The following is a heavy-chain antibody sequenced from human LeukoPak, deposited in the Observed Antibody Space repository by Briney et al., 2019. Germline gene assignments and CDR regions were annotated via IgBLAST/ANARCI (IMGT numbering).Heavy chain of an antibody. CDR2: IRNDGSNE. V-gene: IGHV3-30*02. Sequence: GGSLRLSCVASGFTFSTYGMHWVRQAPGKGLEWVAFIRNDGSNEYYADSVKGRFTISRDNAKNSLYLQMNSLRAEDTALYYCASSLVAAALRGAFDIWGQGTMVTVSS. D-gene: IGHD6-13*01. J-gene: IGHJ3*02. CDR3: ASSLVAAALRGAFDI. CDR1: GFTFSTYG.